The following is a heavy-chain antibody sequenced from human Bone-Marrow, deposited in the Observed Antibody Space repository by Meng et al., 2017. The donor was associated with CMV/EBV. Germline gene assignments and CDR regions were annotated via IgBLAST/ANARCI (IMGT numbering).Heavy chain of an antibody. J-gene: IGHJ6*02. Sequence: SQTLSLTCAVYGGSFSGYYWSWIRQPPGKGLEWIGEINHSGSTNYNPSLKSRVTISVDTSKNQFSLKLSSVTAADTAVYYCAQADYTYYSGLYSWDQGTTVTVSS. V-gene: IGHV4-34*01. CDR1: GGSFSGYY. CDR3: AQADYTYYSGLYS. D-gene: IGHD4-11*01. CDR2: INHSGST.